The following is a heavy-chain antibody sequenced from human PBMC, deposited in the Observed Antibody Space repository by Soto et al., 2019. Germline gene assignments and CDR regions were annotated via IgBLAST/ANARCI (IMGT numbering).Heavy chain of an antibody. Sequence: TLEVSGPTLVKPPQTLTLRCPFSGFSLSSNGVGVAWIRQPPGKALEWLAVIYWDDDNRYRPSLKSRLTITKHTSKTQVVFTMTNMDPVDTGTYYCAHFSNYYDSSGFDGVFDIWGQGTTVTVSS. CDR3: AHFSNYYDSSGFDGVFDI. CDR2: IYWDDDN. V-gene: IGHV2-5*02. D-gene: IGHD3-22*01. J-gene: IGHJ3*02. CDR1: GFSLSSNGVG.